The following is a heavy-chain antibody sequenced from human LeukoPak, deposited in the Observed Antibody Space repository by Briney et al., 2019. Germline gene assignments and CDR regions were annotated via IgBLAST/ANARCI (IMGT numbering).Heavy chain of an antibody. V-gene: IGHV1-69*06. J-gene: IGHJ6*03. Sequence: ASVKVSCKASGGTFSSYAISWVRQAPGQGLEWMGGIIPIFGTANYAQKFQGRVTITADKSTCTAYMELSSLRSEDTAVYYCAVDSSGYFWYYYYMDVWGKGTTVTVSS. CDR3: AVDSSGYFWYYYYMDV. CDR2: IIPIFGTA. D-gene: IGHD3-22*01. CDR1: GGTFSSYA.